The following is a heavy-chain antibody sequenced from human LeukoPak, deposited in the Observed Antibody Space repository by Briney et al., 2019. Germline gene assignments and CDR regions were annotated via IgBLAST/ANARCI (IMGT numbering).Heavy chain of an antibody. J-gene: IGHJ4*02. CDR3: GRHSYGLDY. CDR2: IYFGDSDT. D-gene: IGHD2-8*01. Sequence: PGESVKISCKASGNNYWIAWVRQMPGKGLEWLGIIYFGDSDTRYSPSFRGRLTISVDKSISTAYLQLNSLKAADTAIYFCGRHSYGLDYWGQGTLVTVSS. V-gene: IGHV5-51*01. CDR1: GNNYW.